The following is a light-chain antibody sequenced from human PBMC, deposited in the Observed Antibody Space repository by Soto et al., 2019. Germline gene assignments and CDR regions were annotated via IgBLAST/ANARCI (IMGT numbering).Light chain of an antibody. CDR2: DAS. V-gene: IGKV3-20*01. CDR1: QSVSSSY. CDR3: QQYASSPLT. Sequence: IELTQSPGTLSLSPGERATLSCRASQSVSSSYLACYQQKPGQAPRLLIYDASSRATGIPDMFSGSGSGTDFALTISRLQPEDFAVYYCQQYASSPLTFGGGTKVELK. J-gene: IGKJ4*01.